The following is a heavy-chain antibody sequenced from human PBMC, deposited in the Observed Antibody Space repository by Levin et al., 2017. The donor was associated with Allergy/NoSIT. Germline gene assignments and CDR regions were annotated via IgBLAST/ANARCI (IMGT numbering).Heavy chain of an antibody. CDR3: ARDGEQLSDY. J-gene: IGHJ4*02. D-gene: IGHD6-6*01. V-gene: IGHV3-7*01. Sequence: GGSLRLSCAASGFTFSLSWISWVRPPPGKGLEWVANIKQDGSEKHYVDSVKGRFTISRDNAKNSLYLQMNSLRAEDTAVYYCARDGEQLSDYWGQGTLVTVSS. CDR1: GFTFSLSW. CDR2: IKQDGSEK.